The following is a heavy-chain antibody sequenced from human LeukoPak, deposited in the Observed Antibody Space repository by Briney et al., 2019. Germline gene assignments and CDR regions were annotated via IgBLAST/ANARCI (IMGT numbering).Heavy chain of an antibody. D-gene: IGHD2-2*01. V-gene: IGHV3-7*01. CDR2: IKQDGSEK. CDR1: GFTFSSYW. Sequence: PGGSLRLSCAASGFTFSSYWMSWVRQAPGMGLEWVANIKQDGSEKYYVDSVKGRFTISRDNAKNSLYLQMNSLRAEDTAVYYCARDGPMCSSTSCSRLGAFDIWGQGTMVTVSS. J-gene: IGHJ3*02. CDR3: ARDGPMCSSTSCSRLGAFDI.